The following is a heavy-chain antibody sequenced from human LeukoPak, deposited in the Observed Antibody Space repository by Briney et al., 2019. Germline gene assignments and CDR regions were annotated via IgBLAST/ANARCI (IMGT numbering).Heavy chain of an antibody. CDR3: GRDPEVPDYYTYMDV. V-gene: IGHV3-21*01. Sequence: GGSLRLSCVAPGFTFSSYSMFWVRQAPGKGLEWVSAISTGSNYIYYADSVKGRFTISRDNAENSLFLQMNSLRAEDAAVYYCGRDPEVPDYYTYMDVWGKGTTVTVSS. CDR1: GFTFSSYS. J-gene: IGHJ6*03. CDR2: ISTGSNYI.